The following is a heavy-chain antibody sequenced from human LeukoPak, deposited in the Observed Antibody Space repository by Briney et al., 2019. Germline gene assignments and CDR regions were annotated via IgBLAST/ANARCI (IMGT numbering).Heavy chain of an antibody. Sequence: GGSLRLSCTASGFTFSNFWMGWVRQAPGKGLEWVANIKQDETEKFYLGSVKGRFTISRDNAKNTLYLQMNSLRAEDTAVYYCASGISEEYSNYVADYWGQGTLVTVSS. CDR2: IKQDETEK. V-gene: IGHV3-7*01. CDR1: GFTFSNFW. CDR3: ASGISEEYSNYVADY. D-gene: IGHD4-11*01. J-gene: IGHJ4*02.